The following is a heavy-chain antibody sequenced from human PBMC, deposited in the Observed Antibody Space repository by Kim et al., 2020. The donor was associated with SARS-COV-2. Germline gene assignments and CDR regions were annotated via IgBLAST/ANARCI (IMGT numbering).Heavy chain of an antibody. CDR1: GYSFTTYY. Sequence: ASVKVSCKSSGYSFTTYYIHWVRQAPGQGLEWVGLMNPNGENTLHAEIFQGRVTMTADTSTSTAYLALSNLRSEDTAVYYCARGGVGQLLPQYHLGQGTL. CDR2: MNPNGENT. J-gene: IGHJ5*02. V-gene: IGHV1-46*01. D-gene: IGHD3-10*01. CDR3: ARGGVGQLLPQYH.